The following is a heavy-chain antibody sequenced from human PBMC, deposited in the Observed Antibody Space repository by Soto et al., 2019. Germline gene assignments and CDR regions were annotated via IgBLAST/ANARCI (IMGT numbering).Heavy chain of an antibody. J-gene: IGHJ6*02. CDR1: GFTFSSYA. V-gene: IGHV3-30-3*01. Sequence: GSLRLSCAASGFTFSSYAMHWVRQAPGKGLEWVAVISYDGSNKYYADSVKGRFTISRDNSKNTLYLQMNSLRAEDTAVYYCARAQMRSGWYYFSDYYYGMDVWGQGTTVTVSS. D-gene: IGHD6-19*01. CDR3: ARAQMRSGWYYFSDYYYGMDV. CDR2: ISYDGSNK.